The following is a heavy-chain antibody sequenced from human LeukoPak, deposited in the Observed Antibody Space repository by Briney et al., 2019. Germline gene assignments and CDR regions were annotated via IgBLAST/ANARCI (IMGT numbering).Heavy chain of an antibody. CDR1: GFTFSSYA. D-gene: IGHD1-7*01. CDR2: ISGSGGST. J-gene: IGHJ4*02. V-gene: IGHV3-23*01. CDR3: TTLNWNYGQNGY. Sequence: GWSLRLSCAASGFTFSSYAMSWVRQAPGKGLEWVSAISGSGGSTYYADSVKGRFTISRDNSKNTLYLQMNSLRAEDTAVYYCTTLNWNYGQNGYWGQGTLVTVSS.